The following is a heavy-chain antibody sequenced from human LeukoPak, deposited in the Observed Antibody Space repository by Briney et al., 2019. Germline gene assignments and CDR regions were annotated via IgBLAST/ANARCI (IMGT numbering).Heavy chain of an antibody. CDR1: GFTFSDYY. J-gene: IGHJ4*02. CDR2: ISSSSSYT. CDR3: ARAVAAEAPDY. D-gene: IGHD6-13*01. V-gene: IGHV3-11*06. Sequence: GGSPRLSCAASGFTFSDYYMSWIRQAPGKGLEWVSYISSSSSYTNYADSVKGRFTISRDNAKNSLYLQMNSLRVEDTAVYYCARAVAAEAPDYWGQGTLVTVSS.